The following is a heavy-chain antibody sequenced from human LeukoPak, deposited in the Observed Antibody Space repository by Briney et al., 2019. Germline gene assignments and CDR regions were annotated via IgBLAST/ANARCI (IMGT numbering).Heavy chain of an antibody. D-gene: IGHD2-15*01. J-gene: IGHJ4*02. V-gene: IGHV3-23*01. CDR2: ISASGTNT. CDR3: AKDVGFCFGDSCSFFVY. Sequence: PGGSLRLSCTASGFSFSSFGMSWVRQAPGKGLEWVSTISASGTNTHYADSVNGRFTISRDNSKNTLHLQMNTLRVEDTALYYCAKDVGFCFGDSCSFFVYWGQGALVNVSS. CDR1: GFSFSSFG.